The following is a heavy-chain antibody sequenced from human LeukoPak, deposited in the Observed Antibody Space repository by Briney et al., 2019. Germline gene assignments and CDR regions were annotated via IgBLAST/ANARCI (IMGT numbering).Heavy chain of an antibody. Sequence: SETLSLTCTVSGGSISSTSYYWGWIRQPPGKGQEWIGEINHSGSTNYNPSLKSRVTISVDTSKNQFSLKLSSVTAADTAVYYCARRGLKYREMYYFDYWGQGTLVTVSS. J-gene: IGHJ4*02. V-gene: IGHV4-39*07. CDR3: ARRGLKYREMYYFDY. D-gene: IGHD4-11*01. CDR1: GGSISSTSYY. CDR2: INHSGST.